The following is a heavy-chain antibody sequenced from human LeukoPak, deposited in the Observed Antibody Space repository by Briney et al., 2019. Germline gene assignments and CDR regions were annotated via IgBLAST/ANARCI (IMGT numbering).Heavy chain of an antibody. CDR1: GFTFSSYE. J-gene: IGHJ4*02. Sequence: PGGSLRLSCAASGFTFSSYEMNWVRQAPGKGLEWVSGISDGRGSTYYADSVKGRFTISRDNSKNTLYLQMNSLRAEDTAVYYCAKRYSSSWYPDYWGQGTLVTVSS. CDR3: AKRYSSSWYPDY. CDR2: ISDGRGST. V-gene: IGHV3-23*01. D-gene: IGHD6-13*01.